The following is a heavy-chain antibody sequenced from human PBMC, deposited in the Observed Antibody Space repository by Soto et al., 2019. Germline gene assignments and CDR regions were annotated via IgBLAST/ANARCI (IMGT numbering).Heavy chain of an antibody. J-gene: IGHJ5*02. CDR3: AREAEDYDFWSGYRDNWFDP. CDR1: GFTFSSYG. CDR2: IWYDGSNK. V-gene: IGHV3-33*01. Sequence: QVQLVESGGGVVQPGRSLRLSCAASGFTFSSYGMHWVRQAPGKGLEWVAVIWYDGSNKYYADSVKGRFTISRDNSKNTLYLQVNSLRAEDTAVYYCAREAEDYDFWSGYRDNWFDPWGQGTLVTVSS. D-gene: IGHD3-3*01.